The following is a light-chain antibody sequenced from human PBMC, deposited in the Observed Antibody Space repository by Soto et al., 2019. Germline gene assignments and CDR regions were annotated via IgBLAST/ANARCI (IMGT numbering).Light chain of an antibody. CDR1: MRDVGAYNL. CDR3: CSYAHTSRV. J-gene: IGLJ3*02. CDR2: DVN. Sequence: QSALTQPASVSGSAGQSITISCSGTMRDVGAYNLVSWYQQHPGTAPKLIIYDVNKRPSGVPDRFSGSKSGNTASLTISWLQAEDEADYYCCSYAHTSRVFGGGTKLTVL. V-gene: IGLV2-14*03.